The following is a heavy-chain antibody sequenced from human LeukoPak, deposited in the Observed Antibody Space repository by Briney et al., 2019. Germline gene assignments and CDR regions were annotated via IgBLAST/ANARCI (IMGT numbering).Heavy chain of an antibody. CDR2: FDPKDGDT. V-gene: IGHV1-24*01. D-gene: IGHD3-10*01. Sequence: ASVKVSCKVSGYTLTELSVHWVRQAPGKGLEWMGNFDPKDGDTIYAQRFQGRVTITRNTSISTAYMELSSLRSEDTAVYYCARYRRITMVRGVIGWGYYFDYWGQGTLVTVSS. J-gene: IGHJ4*02. CDR1: GYTLTELS. CDR3: ARYRRITMVRGVIGWGYYFDY.